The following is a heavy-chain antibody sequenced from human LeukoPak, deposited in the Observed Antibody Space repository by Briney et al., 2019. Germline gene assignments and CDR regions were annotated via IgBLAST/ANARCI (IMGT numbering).Heavy chain of an antibody. Sequence: SETLSLTCIVSGGSISSSSYYWGWIRQPPGKGLEWIGSIYYSGSTYYNPSLKSRVTISVDTSKNQFSLKLSSVTAADTAVYYCARRRPGEYYGSSGPIDYWGQGTLVTVSS. J-gene: IGHJ4*02. V-gene: IGHV4-39*07. CDR3: ARRRPGEYYGSSGPIDY. D-gene: IGHD3-22*01. CDR1: GGSISSSSYY. CDR2: IYYSGST.